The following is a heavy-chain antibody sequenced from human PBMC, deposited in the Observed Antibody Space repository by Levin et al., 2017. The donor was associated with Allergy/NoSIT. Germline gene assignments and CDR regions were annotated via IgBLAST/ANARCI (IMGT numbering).Heavy chain of an antibody. Sequence: GGSLRLSCAASGFTFSSYGIHWVRQAPGKGLEWVAVISYDGSNKYYADSVNGRFTISRDNSKNTLYLQMNSLRAEDTAVYYCAKEGYSSSFIRNYFDYWGQGTLVTVSS. J-gene: IGHJ4*02. CDR1: GFTFSSYG. CDR2: ISYDGSNK. V-gene: IGHV3-30*18. CDR3: AKEGYSSSFIRNYFDY. D-gene: IGHD6-13*01.